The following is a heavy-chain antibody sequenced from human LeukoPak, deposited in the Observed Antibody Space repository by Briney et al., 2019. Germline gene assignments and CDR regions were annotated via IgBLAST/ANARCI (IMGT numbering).Heavy chain of an antibody. J-gene: IGHJ4*02. CDR1: GYTFTSYD. Sequence: ASVKVSCKAPGYTFTSYDINWVRQATGQGLEWMGWMNPNSGNTGYAQKFQGRVTMTRNTSISTAYMELSSLRSEDTAVYYCAKDAYYDSSGYLGWTYYFDYWGQGTLVTVSS. CDR2: MNPNSGNT. CDR3: AKDAYYDSSGYLGWTYYFDY. D-gene: IGHD3-22*01. V-gene: IGHV1-8*01.